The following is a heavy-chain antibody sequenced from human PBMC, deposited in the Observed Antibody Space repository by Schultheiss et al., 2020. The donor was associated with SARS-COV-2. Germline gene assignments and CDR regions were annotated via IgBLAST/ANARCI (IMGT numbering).Heavy chain of an antibody. CDR3: ARDWRGEYYFDS. V-gene: IGHV4-38-2*02. CDR1: GGSLSGYD. J-gene: IGHJ4*02. Sequence: SETLSLTCGVYGGSLSGYDWGWIRQPPGKGLEWIGSLYHSGSTYYNPSLKSRVTMSVDTSKNQFSLKLSSVTAADTAVYYCARDWRGEYYFDSWGQGTLVTVSS. CDR2: LYHSGST. D-gene: IGHD3-10*01.